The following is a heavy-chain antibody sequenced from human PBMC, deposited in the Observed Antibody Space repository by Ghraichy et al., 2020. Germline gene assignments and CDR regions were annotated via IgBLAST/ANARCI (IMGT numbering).Heavy chain of an antibody. D-gene: IGHD2-15*01. Sequence: GGSLRLSCAASGFTFSSYAMSWVRQAPGKGLEWVSAISGSGGSTYYADSVKGRFTISRDNSKNTLYLQMNSLRAEDTAVYYCASSCYDYYYYMDVCGKGTTVTVSS. J-gene: IGHJ6*03. V-gene: IGHV3-23*01. CDR2: ISGSGGST. CDR3: ASSCYDYYYYMDV. CDR1: GFTFSSYA.